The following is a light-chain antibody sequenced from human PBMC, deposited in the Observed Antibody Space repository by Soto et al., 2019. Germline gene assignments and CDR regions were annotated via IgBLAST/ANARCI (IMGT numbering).Light chain of an antibody. CDR2: GAS. Sequence: EIVLTQSPGTLSLSPGERATLSCRASQSVRSNYLAWYHHKPGQAPRLLIYGASTRATGIPDRFSGSGSGTDFILTISRLEPEDFAVYYCQQYRSSPNTFGQGTKLEIK. J-gene: IGKJ2*01. CDR1: QSVRSNY. CDR3: QQYRSSPNT. V-gene: IGKV3-20*01.